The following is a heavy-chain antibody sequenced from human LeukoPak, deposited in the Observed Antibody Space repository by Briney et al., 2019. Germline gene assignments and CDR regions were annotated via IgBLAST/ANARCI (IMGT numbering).Heavy chain of an antibody. Sequence: GGSLRLSCAASGFTVSSNYMSWVRQAPGKGLEWVSVIYSGGGTDYADSVKGRFTISRDNSRNTVYLQINSLRAEDTAVYYCGKTTVGYSSGQKPAWPVDYWGQGTLVTVSS. CDR3: GKTTVGYSSGQKPAWPVDY. CDR2: IYSGGGT. D-gene: IGHD5-18*01. CDR1: GFTVSSNY. V-gene: IGHV3-53*01. J-gene: IGHJ4*02.